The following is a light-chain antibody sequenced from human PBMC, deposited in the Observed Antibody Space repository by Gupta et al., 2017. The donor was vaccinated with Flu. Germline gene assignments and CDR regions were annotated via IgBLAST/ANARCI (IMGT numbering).Light chain of an antibody. CDR3: AAWDDSLNGPV. Sequence: QPVLTQPPSASGTPGQRVTISCSGSSSNIGSNTVNWYQQVPGTAPKLLIYRNDQRHSGVPDRISGSKSGTSASLAISGLQSEDESDYYCAAWDDSLNGPVFGGGTKMTV. CDR1: SSNIGSNT. CDR2: RND. J-gene: IGLJ3*02. V-gene: IGLV1-44*01.